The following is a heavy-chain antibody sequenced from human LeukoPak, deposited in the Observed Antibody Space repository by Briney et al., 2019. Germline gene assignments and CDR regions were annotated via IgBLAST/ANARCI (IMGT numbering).Heavy chain of an antibody. D-gene: IGHD1-26*01. CDR2: INPSGGST. V-gene: IGHV1-46*01. CDR1: GYTFTRYY. J-gene: IGHJ6*03. CDR3: ARDLPYSGSYYYYYYMDV. Sequence: ASVKVSCKASGYTFTRYYMYWVRQAPGQGLEWMGIINPSGGSTNYAQKFQGRVTMTRDTSTNTAYMELRSLRSDDTAVYYCARDLPYSGSYYYYYYMDVWGKGTTVTISS.